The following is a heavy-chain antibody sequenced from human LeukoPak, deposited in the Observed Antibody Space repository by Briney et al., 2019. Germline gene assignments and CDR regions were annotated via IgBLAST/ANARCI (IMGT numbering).Heavy chain of an antibody. J-gene: IGHJ4*02. CDR2: IWYDGSNK. V-gene: IGHV3-30*02. Sequence: PGGSLRLSCAASGFTFSSYGMHWVRQAPGKGLEWVAVIWYDGSNKYYADSVKGRFTISRDNSKNTLYLQMNSLRAEDTAVYYCAKDRGKLQQLFDYWGQGTLVTVSS. D-gene: IGHD6-13*01. CDR3: AKDRGKLQQLFDY. CDR1: GFTFSSYG.